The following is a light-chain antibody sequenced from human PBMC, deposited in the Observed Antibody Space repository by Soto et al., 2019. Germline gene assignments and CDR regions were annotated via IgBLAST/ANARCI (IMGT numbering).Light chain of an antibody. CDR2: GAS. J-gene: IGKJ2*01. CDR1: QSVSSSD. Sequence: EIVLTQSPGTLSLSPGDRATLSCRASQSVSSSDLAWYQQEPGQAPRLLIYGASTRATGIPDRFSGSGSGTDFTLTISRLEPEDFAVYYCQQYGGSPLYTFGQGTKLEIK. CDR3: QQYGGSPLYT. V-gene: IGKV3-20*01.